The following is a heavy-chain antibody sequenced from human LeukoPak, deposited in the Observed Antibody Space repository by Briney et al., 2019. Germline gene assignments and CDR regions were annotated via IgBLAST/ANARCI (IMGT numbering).Heavy chain of an antibody. CDR3: ARGRDRSKAGDH. CDR2: IHPHGIF. V-gene: IGHV4-34*01. D-gene: IGHD5-24*01. J-gene: IGHJ4*02. CDR1: GGSCDDYY. Sequence: SETLSLTCDVSGGSCDDYYCSWIRQPPGRGLEWIGEIHPHGIFYYNSSLMSRVTISIDTSKSQFSLRLTSVTAADTAFYYCARGRDRSKAGDHWGQGSLVTVSS.